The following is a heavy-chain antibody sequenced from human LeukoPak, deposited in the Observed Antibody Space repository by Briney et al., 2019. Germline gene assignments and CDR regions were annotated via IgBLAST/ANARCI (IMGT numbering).Heavy chain of an antibody. CDR1: GFSLRTTGVA. J-gene: IGHJ4*02. CDR2: TYWNNDK. Sequence: SGPTLVKPTQTLTLTYTFSGFSLRTTGVAVGWIRQPPGMALQWLAVTYWNNDKSYSPSLKSRLTITKDTSKNQVVLIMTNMDPVDTATYYCAHKGRGSGSYTMWGQGTLVTVSS. V-gene: IGHV2-5*01. D-gene: IGHD3-10*01. CDR3: AHKGRGSGSYTM.